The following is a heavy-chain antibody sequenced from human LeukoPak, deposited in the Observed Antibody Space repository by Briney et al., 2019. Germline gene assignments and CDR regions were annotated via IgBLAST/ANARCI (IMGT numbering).Heavy chain of an antibody. Sequence: GGSLRLSCAASGFTFSSYAMSWVRQAPGKGLEWVSAISGSGGSTYYADSVEGRFTISRDNSKNTLYLQMNSLRAEDTAVYYCAAGVHNYFDYWGQGTLVTVSS. CDR1: GFTFSSYA. CDR3: AAGVHNYFDY. J-gene: IGHJ4*02. CDR2: ISGSGGST. V-gene: IGHV3-23*01. D-gene: IGHD6-13*01.